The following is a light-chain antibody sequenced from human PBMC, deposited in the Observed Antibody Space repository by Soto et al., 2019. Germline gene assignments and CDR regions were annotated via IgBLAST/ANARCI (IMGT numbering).Light chain of an antibody. V-gene: IGKV3-15*01. CDR2: GAS. CDR1: QSVTSN. CDR3: QQYRT. J-gene: IGKJ1*01. Sequence: VMTQSPATLSVSPGERATLSCRASQSVTSNLAWYQQKPGQVPRLLIYGASTRATGIPARFSGSGSGTEFTLTISSLQSEDFEVYYCQQYRTFGQGTKVEMK.